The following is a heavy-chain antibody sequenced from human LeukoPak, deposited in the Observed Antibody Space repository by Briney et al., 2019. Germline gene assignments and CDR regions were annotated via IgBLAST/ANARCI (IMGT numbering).Heavy chain of an antibody. CDR3: AKTKITLILVANPLSGAFDM. CDR2: ISASGDVT. V-gene: IGHV3-23*01. CDR1: RFSFSTYP. Sequence: GESLRLSCAASRFSFSTYPMGWVRQAPGKGLEWVSGISASGDVTFHADPVKGRFTISRDNSKNTLYLEMNSLRVDGTAVYYCAKTKITLILVANPLSGAFDMWGQGTLVTVSS. J-gene: IGHJ3*02. D-gene: IGHD3-22*01.